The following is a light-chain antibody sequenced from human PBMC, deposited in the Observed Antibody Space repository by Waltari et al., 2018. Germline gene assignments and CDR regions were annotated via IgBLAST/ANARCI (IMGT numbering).Light chain of an antibody. J-gene: IGLJ2*01. V-gene: IGLV1-44*01. CDR1: NSNIESNT. CDR2: NND. CDR3: VSWDDSLNGEI. Sequence: QSVVTQPPSASGTPGQRVAISCSGSNSNIESNTVPWSQHVPGTAPKLLIYNNDQRPSGVPDRFSGSKSDFSASLAISGLQAEDEGDYYCVSWDDSLNGEIFGGGTRLTVL.